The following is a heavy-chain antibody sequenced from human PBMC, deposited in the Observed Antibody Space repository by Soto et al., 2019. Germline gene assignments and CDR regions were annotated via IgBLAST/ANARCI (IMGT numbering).Heavy chain of an antibody. Sequence: QITLKESGPTLVKPTQTLTLTCTFSGFSLSTSGVGVGWIRQPPGKALEWLALIYWDDDKRYCPSLKSRLTITKXXSXNXVVLTMTNMDPVDTATYSCAHGGWFGKGYDYSGMDVWGQGTTVTVSS. CDR3: AHGGWFGKGYDYSGMDV. V-gene: IGHV2-5*02. D-gene: IGHD3-10*01. CDR1: GFSLSTSGVG. J-gene: IGHJ6*02. CDR2: IYWDDDK.